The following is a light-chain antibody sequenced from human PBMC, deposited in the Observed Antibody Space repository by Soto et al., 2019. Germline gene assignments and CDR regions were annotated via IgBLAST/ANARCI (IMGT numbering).Light chain of an antibody. CDR3: CSYAGTYTYV. CDR2: DVN. CDR1: SGDVGRYSR. V-gene: IGLV2-11*01. J-gene: IGLJ1*01. Sequence: LTQPHSVSGSPGQSVTISCTGTSGDVGRYSRVSWYQQHADKAPQLMIYDVNKRPPGVPDRFSGSKSGNTASLTISGLQAEDEADYYCCSYAGTYTYVFGTGTKSPS.